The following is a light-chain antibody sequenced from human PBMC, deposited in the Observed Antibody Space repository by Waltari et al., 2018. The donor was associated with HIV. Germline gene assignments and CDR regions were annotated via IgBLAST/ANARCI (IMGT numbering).Light chain of an antibody. J-gene: IGKJ2*01. V-gene: IGKV3-20*01. CDR3: QQYGSSPLYT. CDR2: GAS. Sequence: EIVLTQSPGTLSLSPGERATLSCRASQSVSSSYLAWYQQKPGQAPRLLISGASSRATGIPERFSGSGSGTDFILTISKLEPDDFAVYYCQQYGSSPLYTFGQGTKLEIK. CDR1: QSVSSSY.